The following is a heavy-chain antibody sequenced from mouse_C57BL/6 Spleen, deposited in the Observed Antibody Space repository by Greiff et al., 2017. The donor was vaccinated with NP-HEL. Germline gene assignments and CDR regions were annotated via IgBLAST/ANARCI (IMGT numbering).Heavy chain of an antibody. CDR1: GFNIKDYY. CDR3: TTYYYGSSYWFAY. D-gene: IGHD1-1*01. V-gene: IGHV14-1*01. Sequence: VQLQQSGAELVRPGASVKLSCTASGFNIKDYYMHWVKQRPEQGLEWIGRIDPEDGDTESAPKFQGKATMTADTSSNTAYLQLSSLTSEDTAVYYCTTYYYGSSYWFAYWGQGTLVTVSA. CDR2: IDPEDGDT. J-gene: IGHJ3*01.